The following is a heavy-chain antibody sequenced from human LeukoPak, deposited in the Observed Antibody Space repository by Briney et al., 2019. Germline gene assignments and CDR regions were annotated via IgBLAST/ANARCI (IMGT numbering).Heavy chain of an antibody. Sequence: GAAVKVSCKASGYTFSNYGISWVRQAPGQGLEWMGWISGDNGNTNCPQKLQGRVTMTTDTSTSTAYMELRSLRSDDTAVYYCARIPYCSGGSCYFRPNNWFDPWGQGTLVTVSS. D-gene: IGHD2-15*01. CDR2: ISGDNGNT. V-gene: IGHV1-18*01. CDR1: GYTFSNYG. CDR3: ARIPYCSGGSCYFRPNNWFDP. J-gene: IGHJ5*02.